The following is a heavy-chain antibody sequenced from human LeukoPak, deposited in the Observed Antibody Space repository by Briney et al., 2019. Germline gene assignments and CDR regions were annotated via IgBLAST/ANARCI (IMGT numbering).Heavy chain of an antibody. J-gene: IGHJ2*01. V-gene: IGHV3-53*04. D-gene: IGHD6-13*01. Sequence: GGSLRLSCAASGLTASSNYMSWFRKAPGKGLEWVSVIYSGGSTYYADSVKGRFTISRHNSKNTLYLQMNSMRAEDTAVYYCARGRAGGYFDLWGRGTLVTVSS. CDR2: IYSGGST. CDR3: ARGRAGGYFDL. CDR1: GLTASSNY.